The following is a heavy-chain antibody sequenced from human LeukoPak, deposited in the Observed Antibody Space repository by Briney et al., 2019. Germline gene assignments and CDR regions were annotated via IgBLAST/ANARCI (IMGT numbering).Heavy chain of an antibody. CDR1: GFMFSDYW. J-gene: IGHJ6*03. CDR2: IDSDGSST. V-gene: IGHV3-74*01. Sequence: GGSLRLSCAASGFMFSDYWMAWVRQVPGKGLVWVSRIDSDGSSTSYADSVKGRFTISRDNAKNTLYLQMNSLRAEDTAVYYCARIQYFYYMDVWGKGTTVTVSS. CDR3: ARIQYFYYMDV.